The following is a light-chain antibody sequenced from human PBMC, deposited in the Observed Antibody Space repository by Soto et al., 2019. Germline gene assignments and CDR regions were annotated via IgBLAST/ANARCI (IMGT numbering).Light chain of an antibody. CDR1: QDISSW. CDR2: AAS. Sequence: DIQMTQSPSSVSASVGDRVTITCWASQDISSWLAWYQQKPGKAPKLLIYAASNLQSGVPSRFSGSGSGTDFTLTITSLQPEDFATYYCQQANSFPITFGQGTRLEIK. J-gene: IGKJ5*01. CDR3: QQANSFPIT. V-gene: IGKV1D-12*01.